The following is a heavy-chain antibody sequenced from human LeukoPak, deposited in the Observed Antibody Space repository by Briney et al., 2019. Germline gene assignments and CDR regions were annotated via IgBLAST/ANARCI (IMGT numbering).Heavy chain of an antibody. Sequence: GGSLRLSCAASGFTFSGYAMTWVRQAPGKGLEWVSGISGSGGSTYYADSVKGRFTISRDNSKNTLYLQMNSLRAEDTAVYYCAKSTTGSSGYYAVDYWGQETLVTVSS. J-gene: IGHJ4*02. CDR3: AKSTTGSSGYYAVDY. D-gene: IGHD3-22*01. CDR1: GFTFSGYA. V-gene: IGHV3-23*01. CDR2: ISGSGGST.